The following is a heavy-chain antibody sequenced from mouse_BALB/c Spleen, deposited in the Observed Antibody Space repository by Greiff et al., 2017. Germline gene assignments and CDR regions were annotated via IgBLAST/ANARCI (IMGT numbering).Heavy chain of an antibody. CDR2: IYPGDGDT. Sequence: VQLQQSGAELVRPGASVKLSCKASGYTFTSYWMQWVKQRPGQGLEWIGAIYPGDGDTRYTQKFKGKATLTADKSSSTAYMQLSSLASEDSAVYYCARERWTYAMDYWGQGTSVTVSS. CDR1: GYTFTSYW. J-gene: IGHJ4*01. D-gene: IGHD1-1*02. V-gene: IGHV1-87*01. CDR3: ARERWTYAMDY.